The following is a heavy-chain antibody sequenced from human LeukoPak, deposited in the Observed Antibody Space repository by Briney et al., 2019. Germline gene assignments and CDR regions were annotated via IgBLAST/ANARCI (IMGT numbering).Heavy chain of an antibody. CDR2: VYYSGST. Sequence: SETLSLTCTVSGGSISSYYWSWIRQPPGKGLERIGYVYYSGSTNYNPSLKSRVTISVDTSKNQFSLKLSSVTAADTAVYYCARDREFELRTHFDYWGQGTLVTVSS. D-gene: IGHD1-26*01. J-gene: IGHJ4*02. CDR3: ARDREFELRTHFDY. CDR1: GGSISSYY. V-gene: IGHV4-59*12.